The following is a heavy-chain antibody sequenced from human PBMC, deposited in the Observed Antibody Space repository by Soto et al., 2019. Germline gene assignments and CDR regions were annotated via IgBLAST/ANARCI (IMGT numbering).Heavy chain of an antibody. CDR2: IYYSGST. Sequence: SETLSLTCTVSGGSISSYYWSWIRQPPGKGLEWIGYIYYSGSTNYNPSLKSRVTISVDTSKNQFSLKLSSVTAADTAVYYCARDKRRGGGSLNYGMDVWGQVTTVTVS. V-gene: IGHV4-59*01. CDR3: ARDKRRGGGSLNYGMDV. J-gene: IGHJ6*02. D-gene: IGHD1-26*01. CDR1: GGSISSYY.